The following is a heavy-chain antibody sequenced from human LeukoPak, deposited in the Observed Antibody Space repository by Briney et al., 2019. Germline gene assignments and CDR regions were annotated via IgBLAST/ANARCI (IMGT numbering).Heavy chain of an antibody. V-gene: IGHV1-69*05. D-gene: IGHD3-3*01. J-gene: IGHJ4*02. CDR3: ARGRTIFGVVGYFDY. CDR2: IIPIFGTA. CDR1: GGTFSSYA. Sequence: SVKVSCKASGGTFSSYAIIWVRQAPGQGLEWMGGIIPIFGTANYAQKFQGRVTITTDESTSTAYMELSSLRSEDTAVYYCARGRTIFGVVGYFDYWGQGTLVTVSS.